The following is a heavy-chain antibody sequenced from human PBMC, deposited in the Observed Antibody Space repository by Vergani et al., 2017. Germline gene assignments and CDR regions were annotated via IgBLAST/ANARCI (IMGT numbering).Heavy chain of an antibody. CDR3: ARGNSLGSY. J-gene: IGHJ4*02. CDR1: GFIFSRYW. Sequence: EVQLVESGGGLVQPGGSLRLSCAASGFIFSRYWMHWVRQAPGKGLEWVAAIKEDGSEKQYVDSVKGRFTISRDNAKKSLYLQMNSLRGEDTAVYYCARGNSLGSYWGQGTLVTVSS. V-gene: IGHV3-7*01. CDR2: IKEDGSEK. D-gene: IGHD1-7*01.